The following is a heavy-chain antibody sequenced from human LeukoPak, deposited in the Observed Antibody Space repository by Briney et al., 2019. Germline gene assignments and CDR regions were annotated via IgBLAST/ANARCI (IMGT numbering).Heavy chain of an antibody. CDR2: IYYSGST. CDR3: ARELYGSGSYSAFDI. CDR1: GGSISSDY. D-gene: IGHD3-10*01. V-gene: IGHV4-59*01. J-gene: IGHJ3*02. Sequence: SETLSPTCTVSGGSISSDYWSWIRQPPGKGLEWIGYIYYSGSTNYNPSLKSRVTLSVDTSKNQLSLKLSSVTAADTAVYYCARELYGSGSYSAFDIWGQGTMVTVSS.